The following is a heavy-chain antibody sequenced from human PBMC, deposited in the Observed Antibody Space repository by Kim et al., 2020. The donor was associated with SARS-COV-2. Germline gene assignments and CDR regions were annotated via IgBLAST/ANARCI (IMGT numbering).Heavy chain of an antibody. CDR2: ISYDGSNK. D-gene: IGHD7-27*01. J-gene: IGHJ4*02. Sequence: GGSLRLSCAASGFTFSSYAMHWVRQAPGKGLEWVAVISYDGSNKYYADSVKGRFTISRDNSKNTLYLQMNSLRAEDTAVYYCRGIANWGGIFDYWGQGTLVTVSS. CDR3: RGIANWGGIFDY. CDR1: GFTFSSYA. V-gene: IGHV3-30*04.